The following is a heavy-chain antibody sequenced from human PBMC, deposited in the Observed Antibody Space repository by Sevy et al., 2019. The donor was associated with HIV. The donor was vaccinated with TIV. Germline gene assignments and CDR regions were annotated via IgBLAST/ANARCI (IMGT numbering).Heavy chain of an antibody. CDR3: ATRWDHALGY. Sequence: GGSLRLSCAASGLRFSSYGMHWVRQAPGKGLEWVAFTRYDGTKKYYADSVKGRFTISRDNSKNTLYLQMNSLRGEDTAVYYCATRWDHALGYWGQGTLVTVSS. J-gene: IGHJ1*01. D-gene: IGHD1-26*01. CDR2: TRYDGTKK. V-gene: IGHV3-30*02. CDR1: GLRFSSYG.